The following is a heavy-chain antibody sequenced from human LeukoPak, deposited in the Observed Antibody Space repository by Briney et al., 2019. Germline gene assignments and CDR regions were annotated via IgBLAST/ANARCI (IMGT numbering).Heavy chain of an antibody. CDR2: IPYDGSNK. CDR1: GFTFSSYA. CDR3: AKAFGPGIVVAPRPYYFDY. J-gene: IGHJ4*02. V-gene: IGHV3-30*04. D-gene: IGHD3-22*01. Sequence: GGSLRLSCAASGFTFSSYAMHWVRQAPGRGLEWVALIPYDGSNKYYADSVKGRFTISRDNSKNTLYLQMNSLRAEDTAVYYCAKAFGPGIVVAPRPYYFDYWGQGTLVTVSS.